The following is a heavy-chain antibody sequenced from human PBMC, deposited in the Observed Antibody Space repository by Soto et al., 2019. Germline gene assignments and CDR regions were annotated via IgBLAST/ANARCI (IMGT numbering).Heavy chain of an antibody. CDR3: ARDKVGDYGGRHYYYYGSDV. Sequence: QVQLVESGGGVVQPGRSLRLSCAASGFTFKNYAMHWVRQAPGKGLEWVAVISYDGSIEFYADSVKGRFTISRDDFKNTMFLQMGSLRVEDTAVYYCARDKVGDYGGRHYYYYGSDVWGQGTTVTVSS. J-gene: IGHJ6*02. V-gene: IGHV3-30-3*01. D-gene: IGHD4-17*01. CDR1: GFTFKNYA. CDR2: ISYDGSIE.